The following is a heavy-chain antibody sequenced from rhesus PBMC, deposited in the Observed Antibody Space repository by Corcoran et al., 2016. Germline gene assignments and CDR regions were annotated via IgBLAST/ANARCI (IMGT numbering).Heavy chain of an antibody. D-gene: IGHD4-29*01. J-gene: IGHJ6*01. CDR1: GFSLTTSGMG. CDR3: TRGGYGSSYGLDS. V-gene: IGHV2-152*01. Sequence: QVTLKESGPALVKPTQTLTLTCTFSGFSLTTSGMGVGWIRQPPGKPLGWLALIYWDDEKRYRTSLKSRLTISQDTSKTQMLLTMTNMDPMDTATYYCTRGGYGSSYGLDSWGQGVVVTVSS. CDR2: IYWDDEK.